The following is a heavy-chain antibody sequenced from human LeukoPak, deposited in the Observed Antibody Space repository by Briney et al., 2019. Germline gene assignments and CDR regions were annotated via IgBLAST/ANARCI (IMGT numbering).Heavy chain of an antibody. Sequence: SQTLSLTCAISGDSVSSNSAAWNWIRQSPSRGLEWLGRIYYRSKWNNDYAVSVKSRITINPDTSKNEFSLKLKSVTAADTAVYYCARQGQRRNPWYYFDYWGQGALVTVSS. D-gene: IGHD1-1*01. J-gene: IGHJ4*02. CDR3: ARQGQRRNPWYYFDY. V-gene: IGHV6-1*01. CDR2: IYYRSKWNN. CDR1: GDSVSSNSAA.